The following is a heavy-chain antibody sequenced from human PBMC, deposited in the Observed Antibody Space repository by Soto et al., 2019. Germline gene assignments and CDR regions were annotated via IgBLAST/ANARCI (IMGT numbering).Heavy chain of an antibody. CDR1: GGSISSGGYY. D-gene: IGHD3-16*01. CDR2: VHHSGTT. CDR3: ARNDVDTSMLFDY. Sequence: PSETLSLTCSVSGGSISSGGYYWSWLRQHAGTGLEWIGYVHHSGTTFYKSSLRSRVSMSIDTSKNHFSLNLTSVTAADTAIYYCARNDVDTSMLFDYWGQGSPVPVYS. V-gene: IGHV4-31*03. J-gene: IGHJ4*02.